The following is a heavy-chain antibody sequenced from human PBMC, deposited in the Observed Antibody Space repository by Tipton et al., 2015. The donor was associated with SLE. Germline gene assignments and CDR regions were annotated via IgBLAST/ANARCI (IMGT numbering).Heavy chain of an antibody. Sequence: SLRLSCAASGFTFSSYEMNWVRQAPGKGLEWVSYISSSGSTIYYADSVKGRFTISRDNAKNSLYLQMNSLRAEDTAVYYCAIDPTSGWFDYWGQGTLVTVSS. CDR2: ISSSGSTI. V-gene: IGHV3-48*03. J-gene: IGHJ4*02. CDR1: GFTFSSYE. CDR3: AIDPTSGWFDY. D-gene: IGHD6-19*01.